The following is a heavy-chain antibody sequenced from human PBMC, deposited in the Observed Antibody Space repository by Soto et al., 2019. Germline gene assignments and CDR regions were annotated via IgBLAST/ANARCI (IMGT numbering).Heavy chain of an antibody. CDR1: GGTFSSYA. J-gene: IGHJ3*02. V-gene: IGHV1-69*13. D-gene: IGHD3-22*01. CDR2: IIPIFGTA. CDR3: ARVGDSSGYNYAFDI. Sequence: SVKVSCKASGGTFSSYAISWVRQAPGQGLEWMGGIIPIFGTANYAQKFQGRVTITADESTSTAYMELSSLRSEDTAVYYCARVGDSSGYNYAFDIWGQGTMGTVSS.